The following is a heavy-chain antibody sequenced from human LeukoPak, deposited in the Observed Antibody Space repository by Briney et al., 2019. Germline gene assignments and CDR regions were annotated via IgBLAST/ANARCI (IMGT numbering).Heavy chain of an antibody. CDR2: IKEDGSEK. D-gene: IGHD3-22*01. J-gene: IGHJ4*02. CDR1: GFTFTNYW. CDR3: AGMKVGY. V-gene: IGHV3-7*01. Sequence: PGGSLRLSCVTSGFTFTNYWMTWVRQAPGKGLEWVANIKEDGSEKYYVDSVKGRFTVSRDNAKNSLYLQMNSLRAEDTAVYYCAGMKVGYWGQGALVTVSS.